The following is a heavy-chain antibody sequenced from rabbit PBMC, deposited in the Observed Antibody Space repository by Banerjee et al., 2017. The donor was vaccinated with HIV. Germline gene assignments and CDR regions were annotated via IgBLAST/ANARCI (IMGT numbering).Heavy chain of an antibody. CDR3: AKTTSTVYWYFTL. CDR2: IYTSSGST. CDR1: GFSFSSGYD. Sequence: QELLVESGGGLVTLGGFMTLTCKASGFSFSSGYDMCWVRQAPGKGLEWIACIYTSSGSTDYASWVNGRFTISKTSSTTVTLQMTSLTAADTATYFCAKTTSTVYWYFTLWGPGTLVTVS. D-gene: IGHD1-1*01. J-gene: IGHJ4*01. V-gene: IGHV1S45*01.